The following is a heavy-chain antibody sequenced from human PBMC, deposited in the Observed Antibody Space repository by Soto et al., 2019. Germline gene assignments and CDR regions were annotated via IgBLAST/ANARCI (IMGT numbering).Heavy chain of an antibody. Sequence: GASVKVSWKASGNTFTSYYMHWGRQAPGQGLEWMGIINPSGGSTRYAQKFQGRVTMTRDTSTSTVYMELSSLRSEDTAVYYCARGLIYDSSGYYFDYWGQGTLVTVSS. V-gene: IGHV1-46*01. CDR1: GNTFTSYY. J-gene: IGHJ4*02. D-gene: IGHD3-22*01. CDR2: INPSGGST. CDR3: ARGLIYDSSGYYFDY.